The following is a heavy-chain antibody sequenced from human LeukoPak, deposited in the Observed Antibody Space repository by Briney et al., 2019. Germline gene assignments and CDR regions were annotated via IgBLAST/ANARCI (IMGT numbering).Heavy chain of an antibody. J-gene: IGHJ3*02. D-gene: IGHD6-6*01. CDR1: GGSISSYY. V-gene: IGHV4-59*01. CDR3: ASSIAARPRRFAFDI. CDR2: IYYSGST. Sequence: RSETLSLTCTVSGGSISSYYWSWIRQPPGRGLEWIGYIYYSGSTNYNPSLKSRVTISVDTSKNQFSLKLSSVTAADTAVYYCASSIAARPRRFAFDIWGQGTMVTVSS.